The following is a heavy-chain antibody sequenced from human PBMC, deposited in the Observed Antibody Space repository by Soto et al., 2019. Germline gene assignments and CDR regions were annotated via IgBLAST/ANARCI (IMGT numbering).Heavy chain of an antibody. CDR1: GFTFRDSA. Sequence: SGGSLRLSCAASGFTFRDSAMLWVRQAPGRGLDWVSAVSGRSDDTYYADSVKGRFTISRDLSKNTVSLQMDSLRVEDTAMYYCAKGAIYDWNRVLYDWGQGIPVTVSS. CDR2: VSGRSDDT. D-gene: IGHD1-20*01. CDR3: AKGAIYDWNRVLYD. J-gene: IGHJ4*02. V-gene: IGHV3-23*01.